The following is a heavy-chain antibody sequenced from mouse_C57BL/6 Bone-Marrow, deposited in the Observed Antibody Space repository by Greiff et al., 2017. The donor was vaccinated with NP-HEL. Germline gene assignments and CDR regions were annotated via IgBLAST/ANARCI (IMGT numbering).Heavy chain of an antibody. CDR2: IDPENGDT. Sequence: EVQLQESGAELVRPGASVKLSCTASGFNIKDDYMHWVKQRPEQGLEWIGWIDPENGDTEYASKFQGKATITADTSSNTAYLQLSSLTSEDTAVYYCTTHHSDPTSWAMDYWGQGTSVTVSS. V-gene: IGHV14-4*01. D-gene: IGHD1-2*01. CDR1: GFNIKDDY. J-gene: IGHJ4*01. CDR3: TTHHSDPTSWAMDY.